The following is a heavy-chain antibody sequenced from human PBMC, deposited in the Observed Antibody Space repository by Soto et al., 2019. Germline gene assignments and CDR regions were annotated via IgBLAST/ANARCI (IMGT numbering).Heavy chain of an antibody. D-gene: IGHD3-3*01. CDR2: VLASGGNT. CDR3: ARGGATIFGVIAY. Sequence: ASVKVSCKPAGQDILSYYIHWVRQAPGQGLEWMGRVLASGGNTDYAQKFKGRITLARDTSAGTVNMELTSLTSEDTAVYYCARGGATIFGVIAYWGQGTLVTVSS. CDR1: GQDILSYY. J-gene: IGHJ4*02. V-gene: IGHV1-46*01.